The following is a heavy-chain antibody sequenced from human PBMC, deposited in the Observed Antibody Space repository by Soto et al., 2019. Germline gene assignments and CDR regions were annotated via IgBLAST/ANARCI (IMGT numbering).Heavy chain of an antibody. CDR3: ARETPPELVSYWYFDL. CDR2: IKQDGSEK. CDR1: GFTFSSYW. J-gene: IGHJ2*01. Sequence: GGSLRLSCAASGFTFSSYWMSWVRQAPGKGLEWVANIKQDGSEKYYVDSVKGRFTISRDNAKNSLYLQMNSLRAEDTAVYYCARETPPELVSYWYFDLWGRGTLVTVSS. D-gene: IGHD2-8*02. V-gene: IGHV3-7*01.